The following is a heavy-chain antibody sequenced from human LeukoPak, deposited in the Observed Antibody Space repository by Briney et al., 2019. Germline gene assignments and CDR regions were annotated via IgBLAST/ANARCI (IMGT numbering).Heavy chain of an antibody. J-gene: IGHJ5*02. Sequence: SETLSLTCSVSGASITSGAYYWAWLRQPPGKGLEGIGSVYYRGTINYNPSLKGRVSISRDMSKNQFSLNLNSVNATDTAVYYCARRDYAAWFDPWGQGTLVTVSS. CDR1: GASITSGAYY. CDR2: VYYRGTI. CDR3: ARRDYAAWFDP. D-gene: IGHD4/OR15-4a*01. V-gene: IGHV4-39*07.